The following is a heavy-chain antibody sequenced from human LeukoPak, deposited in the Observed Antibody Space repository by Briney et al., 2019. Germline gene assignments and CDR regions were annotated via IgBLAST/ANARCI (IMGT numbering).Heavy chain of an antibody. V-gene: IGHV3-23*01. CDR1: GFTFSSYG. J-gene: IGHJ4*02. Sequence: GGSLRLSCAASGFTFSSYGMNWVRQAPGKGLEWVSAISGNGGSTYYADSVKGRFAISRDTSKNTLYLQMNSLRAEDTAVYYCARDLSGVTGYTYGRGIDYWGQGTLVTVSS. D-gene: IGHD5-18*01. CDR2: ISGNGGST. CDR3: ARDLSGVTGYTYGRGIDY.